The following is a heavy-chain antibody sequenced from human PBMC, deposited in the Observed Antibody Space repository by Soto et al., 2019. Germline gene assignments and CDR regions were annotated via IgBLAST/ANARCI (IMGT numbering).Heavy chain of an antibody. CDR1: GFTFSVYA. CDR2: VTANGGST. D-gene: IGHD1-1*01. Sequence: EVQLLESGGGFVQPGGSLRLSCAATGFTFSVYAMTWVRQAPGKGLEWVSAVTANGGSTYSADSVKGRFTISRDNSKNTLFLQMNSLKAEDTAVYYCAKDTSKYSNNWPAYYGLDVWGQGTTVTVSS. V-gene: IGHV3-23*01. J-gene: IGHJ6*02. CDR3: AKDTSKYSNNWPAYYGLDV.